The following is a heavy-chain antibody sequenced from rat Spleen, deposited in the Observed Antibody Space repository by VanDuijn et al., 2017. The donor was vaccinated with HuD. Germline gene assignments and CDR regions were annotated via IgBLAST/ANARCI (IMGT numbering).Heavy chain of an antibody. V-gene: IGHV5-25*01. J-gene: IGHJ4*01. CDR1: GFTFTNYY. Sequence: EVQLVESGGGLVQPGRSLKLSCAASGFTFTNYYMAWVRQAPKKGLEWVATISTSGSRTYYTDSVKGRFTISRDNLKSSLYLQMNSLKSEDTATYYCARHGTTKFMDAWGQGASVTVSS. CDR3: ARHGTTKFMDA. CDR2: ISTSGSRT. D-gene: IGHD1-10*01.